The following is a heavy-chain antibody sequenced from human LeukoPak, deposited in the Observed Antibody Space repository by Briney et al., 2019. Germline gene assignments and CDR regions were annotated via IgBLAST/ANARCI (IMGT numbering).Heavy chain of an antibody. CDR2: MNPNSGNT. CDR1: GYTFTSYD. V-gene: IGHV1-8*01. CDR3: ARAFEHTWIQLVLSYYYYYMDV. Sequence: ASVKVSCKASGYTFTSYDINWVRQATGQGLEWMGWMNPNSGNTGYAQKFQGRVTMTRNTSISTAYMELSSLRAEDTAVYYCARAFEHTWIQLVLSYYYYYMDVWGKGTTVTVSS. J-gene: IGHJ6*03. D-gene: IGHD5-18*01.